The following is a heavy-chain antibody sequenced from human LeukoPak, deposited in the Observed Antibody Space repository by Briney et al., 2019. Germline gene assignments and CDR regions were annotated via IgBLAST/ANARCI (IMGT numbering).Heavy chain of an antibody. Sequence: PGGSLRLSCAAPVFTFSDYAMHWVRQSAGKELEYVSANSSNGRSIHYANSVEGRFTISRDNSQNTLYLQMDSLRAEDMAVYYCARDTCGCGSGWHLYWYFDLWGRGTLVTVSS. J-gene: IGHJ2*01. CDR1: VFTFSDYA. CDR3: ARDTCGCGSGWHLYWYFDL. V-gene: IGHV3-64*01. D-gene: IGHD6-19*01. CDR2: NSSNGRSI.